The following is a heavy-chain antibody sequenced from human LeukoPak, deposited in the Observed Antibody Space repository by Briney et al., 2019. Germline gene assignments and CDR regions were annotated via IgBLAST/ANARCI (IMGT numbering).Heavy chain of an antibody. CDR2: INHSGST. Sequence: SETLSLTCAVYGGSFSGYYWSWIRQPPGKGLEWIGEINHSGSTNYNPSLKSRVIISLDTSKNQFSLKLSSVTAADTAVYYCARSRPGFFWFDPWGQGTLVTVSS. J-gene: IGHJ5*02. V-gene: IGHV4-34*01. D-gene: IGHD3-3*01. CDR3: ARSRPGFFWFDP. CDR1: GGSFSGYY.